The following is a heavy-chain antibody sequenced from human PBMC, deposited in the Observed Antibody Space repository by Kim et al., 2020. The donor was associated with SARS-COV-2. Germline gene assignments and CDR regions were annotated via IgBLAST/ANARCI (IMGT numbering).Heavy chain of an antibody. CDR2: INHSGST. D-gene: IGHD3-10*01. Sequence: SETLSLTCAVYGGSFSGYYWSWIRQPPGKGLEWIGEINHSGSTNYNPSLKSRVTISVDTSKNQFSLKLSSVTAADTAVYYCARGRWFGGLYYYYYMDVWG. CDR3: ARGRWFGGLYYYYYMDV. J-gene: IGHJ6*03. CDR1: GGSFSGYY. V-gene: IGHV4-34*01.